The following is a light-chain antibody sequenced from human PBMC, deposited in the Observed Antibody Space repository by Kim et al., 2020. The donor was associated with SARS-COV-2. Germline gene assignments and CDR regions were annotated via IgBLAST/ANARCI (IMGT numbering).Light chain of an antibody. CDR3: QQYNSWPLT. CDR1: QSVSRS. Sequence: VSPGERATLSCRASQSVSRSLAWYQHKPGQAPRLLIYDASTRATGIPARFSGSGSGTEFTLTISSLQSEDFAVYYCQQYNSWPLTFGGGTKVDIK. J-gene: IGKJ4*01. V-gene: IGKV3-15*01. CDR2: DAS.